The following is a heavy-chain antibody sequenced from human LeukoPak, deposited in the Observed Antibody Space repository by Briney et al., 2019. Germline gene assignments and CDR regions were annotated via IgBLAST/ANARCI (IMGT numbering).Heavy chain of an antibody. Sequence: SETLPLTCSVPGSSFNTYYWSWIRQPAGKALEWIGRIHTSGSADYSPSLQSRVTISVDMSKKEFSLKLTSVTAADTAVYYCARDIVYLTDEDYGWGQGILVTVSS. CDR2: IHTSGSA. CDR1: GSSFNTYY. J-gene: IGHJ4*02. V-gene: IGHV4-4*07. CDR3: ARDIVYLTDEDYG. D-gene: IGHD4-17*01.